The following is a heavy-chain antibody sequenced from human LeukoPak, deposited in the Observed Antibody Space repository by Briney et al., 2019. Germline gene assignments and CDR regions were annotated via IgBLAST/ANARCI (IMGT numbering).Heavy chain of an antibody. CDR3: ARDGGYCSSTSCSLGIDP. J-gene: IGHJ5*02. D-gene: IGHD2-2*01. Sequence: ASVKVSCKASGYTFTGYYMHWVRQAPGQGLEWMGWINPNSGGTNYAQKFQGRVTMTRDTSISTAYMELSRLRSDDTAVYYCARDGGYCSSTSCSLGIDPWGQGTLVTVSS. V-gene: IGHV1-2*02. CDR1: GYTFTGYY. CDR2: INPNSGGT.